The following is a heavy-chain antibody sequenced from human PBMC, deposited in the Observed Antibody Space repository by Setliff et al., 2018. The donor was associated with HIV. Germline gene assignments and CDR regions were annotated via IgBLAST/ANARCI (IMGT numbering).Heavy chain of an antibody. Sequence: ASVKVSCKASGYTFTSYYMHWVRQAPGQGLEWMGVINPGGGSTTYAQKFQGRVTMTRDTSTSTVYMELSSLRSQDTAVYYCARGWGGQDSYYYGMDVWGQGTTVTVSS. CDR3: ARGWGGQDSYYYGMDV. CDR1: GYTFTSYY. CDR2: INPGGGST. D-gene: IGHD3-16*01. J-gene: IGHJ6*02. V-gene: IGHV1-46*01.